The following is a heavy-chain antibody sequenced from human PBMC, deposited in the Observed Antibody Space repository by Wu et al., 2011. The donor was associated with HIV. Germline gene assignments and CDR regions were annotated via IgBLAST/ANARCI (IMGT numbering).Heavy chain of an antibody. D-gene: IGHD3-10*01. CDR2: FPPEYGES. V-gene: IGHV1-24*01. CDR1: GHTLIELS. J-gene: IGHJ6*04. CDR3: VKDRSFGRGVPPDFAMDV. Sequence: QVQLEQSGAEMKKPGASMKVSCKVSGHTLIELSMHWVRQTPGKGLEWMGGFPPEYGESIYAQKFQGRVTMTEDTSTDTAYMELSSLRSEDTAVYYCVKDRSFGRGVPPDFAMDVWAKDHGHRLL.